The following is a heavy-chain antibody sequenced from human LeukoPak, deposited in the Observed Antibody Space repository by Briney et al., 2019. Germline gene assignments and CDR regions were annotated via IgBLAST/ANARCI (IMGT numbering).Heavy chain of an antibody. CDR2: INPSGGST. D-gene: IGHD5-12*01. J-gene: IGHJ4*02. CDR1: GYTFTSYY. V-gene: IGHV1-46*01. CDR3: ARASVGVATIPIFDY. Sequence: ASVKVSYKASGYTFTSYYMHWVRQAPGQGLEWMGIINPSGGSTSYAQKFQGRVTMTRDMSTSTVYMELSSLRSEDTAVYYCARASVGVATIPIFDYWGQGTLVTVSS.